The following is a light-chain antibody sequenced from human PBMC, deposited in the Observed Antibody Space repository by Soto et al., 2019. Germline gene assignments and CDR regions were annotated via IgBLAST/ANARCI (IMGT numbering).Light chain of an antibody. Sequence: VLTQPASVSGSPGQSITISCTGTSSDVGSYNLVSWYQQHPGKAPKLMIYAGSKRPSGVSNRFSGSKSGNTASLTISGLQAEDEADYYCCSYARSSNYVFGTGTKVTVL. J-gene: IGLJ1*01. CDR2: AGS. CDR1: SSDVGSYNL. V-gene: IGLV2-23*01. CDR3: CSYARSSNYV.